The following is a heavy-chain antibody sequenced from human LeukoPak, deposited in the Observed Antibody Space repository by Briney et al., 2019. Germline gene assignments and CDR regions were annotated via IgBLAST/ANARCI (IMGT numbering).Heavy chain of an antibody. J-gene: IGHJ6*03. CDR2: DTSSTTST. CDR1: AFSISHYA. D-gene: IGHD2-8*02. Sequence: PGGSLRLSCTASAFSISHYAMSWVRQAPGKGLEWVSADTSSTTSTYYASSVRGRFTISRDNSMNTLYLQMNSLRADDTAVYYCSKAPLGACAGAVCYYLDVWGKGTTVIVSS. V-gene: IGHV3-23*01. CDR3: SKAPLGACAGAVCYYLDV.